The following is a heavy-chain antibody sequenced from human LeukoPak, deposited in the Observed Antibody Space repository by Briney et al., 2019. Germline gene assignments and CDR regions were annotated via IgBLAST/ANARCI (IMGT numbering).Heavy chain of an antibody. J-gene: IGHJ6*03. D-gene: IGHD2-21*01. V-gene: IGHV4-39*07. Sequence: SETLSLTCTVSGGSISSSSYYWGWIRQPPGKGLEWIGSIYYSGSTYYNPSLKSRVTISVDTSKNQFSLRLSSVTAADTAVYYCARAVVVVIATRDYYYMDVWGKGTTVTVSS. CDR3: ARAVVVVIATRDYYYMDV. CDR1: GGSISSSSYY. CDR2: IYYSGST.